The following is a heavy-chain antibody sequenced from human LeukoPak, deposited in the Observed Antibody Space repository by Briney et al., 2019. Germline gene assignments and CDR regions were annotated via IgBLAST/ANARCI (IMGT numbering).Heavy chain of an antibody. D-gene: IGHD6-13*01. CDR1: GGSISNHY. V-gene: IGHV4-59*11. J-gene: IGHJ4*02. CDR3: ARDPRSSWSTNYFDY. CDR2: IYYIGST. Sequence: SETLSLTCTVSGGSISNHYWSWIRQPPGRGLEWIGYIYYIGSTNYNPSLKSRVTISVDSSKNQFSLRLSSVTAADTAIYYCARDPRSSWSTNYFDYWGQGTLVTVSS.